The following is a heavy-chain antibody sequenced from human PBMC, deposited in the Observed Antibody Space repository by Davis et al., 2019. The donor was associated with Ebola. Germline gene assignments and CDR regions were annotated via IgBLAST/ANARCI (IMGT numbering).Heavy chain of an antibody. V-gene: IGHV1-18*01. J-gene: IGHJ4*02. Sequence: ASVKVSCKASGYTFPNYGITWVRQAPGQGLEWVGWISVDKGNTNYVQKLQGSVTMTTDTSTSTAYMELRSLRPDDTAVYYCARGGGSTQSGIDYWGQGTLVTVSS. CDR1: GYTFPNYG. CDR2: ISVDKGNT. CDR3: ARGGGSTQSGIDY. D-gene: IGHD3-10*01.